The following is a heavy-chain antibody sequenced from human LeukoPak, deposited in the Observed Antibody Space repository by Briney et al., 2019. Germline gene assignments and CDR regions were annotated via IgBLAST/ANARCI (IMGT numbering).Heavy chain of an antibody. CDR1: GFPFSNYW. CDR3: ARPPLTTVVNWFDP. V-gene: IGHV3-7*01. CDR2: INQDGSVK. D-gene: IGHD4-23*01. Sequence: PGGSLRLSCAASGFPFSNYWMNWVRQTPGGRLEWVANINQDGSVKYYADSVKGRFTISRDNAKDSLFLQMSSLRSEDTAIYYCARPPLTTVVNWFDPWGLGTWSPSP. J-gene: IGHJ5*02.